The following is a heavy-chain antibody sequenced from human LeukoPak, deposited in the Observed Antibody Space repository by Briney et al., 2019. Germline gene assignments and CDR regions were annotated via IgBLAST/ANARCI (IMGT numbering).Heavy chain of an antibody. J-gene: IGHJ3*02. V-gene: IGHV3-23*01. CDR2: IRGNGGNT. Sequence: PGGSLRFSSAASGFSFSTYAMSWVRQAPGKGLKWVSTIRGNGGNTYYGDSAKGRFTISRDNSKNTLYLQMNSLRAEDTAIYYCAKASGWYDAFDIWGQGTMVTVSS. D-gene: IGHD6-13*01. CDR3: AKASGWYDAFDI. CDR1: GFSFSTYA.